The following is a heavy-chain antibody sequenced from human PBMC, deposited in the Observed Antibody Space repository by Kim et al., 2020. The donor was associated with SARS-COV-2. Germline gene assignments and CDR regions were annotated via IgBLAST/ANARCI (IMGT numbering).Heavy chain of an antibody. J-gene: IGHJ4*02. CDR2: IRGSGSHI. CDR1: GFAFSGYS. D-gene: IGHD3-22*01. V-gene: IGHV3-21*01. CDR3: ARASLADGSSGYFFDF. Sequence: GGSLRLSCTASGFAFSGYSLNWVRQRPGKGLEWLSSIRGSGSHIIAAESMTGRSTISRDNDKNSLYLQMKSLRGEDTAVYYCARASLADGSSGYFFDFWGQGALVTVSS.